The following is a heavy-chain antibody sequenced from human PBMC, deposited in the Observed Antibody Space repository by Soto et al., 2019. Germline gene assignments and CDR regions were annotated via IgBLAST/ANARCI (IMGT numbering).Heavy chain of an antibody. Sequence: DVQLLESGGGLVQPGGSLRLSCVASGFTFSNYAMCWVRQAPGKGLEWVSTISGSGGTTSYADSVKGRVTISRDNSKNALQLQRNSLTTVDTAICYCAKDSIGLGDYVLYSWGQGTVVSVSS. CDR2: ISGSGGTT. CDR3: AKDSIGLGDYVLYS. CDR1: GFTFSNYA. V-gene: IGHV3-23*01. D-gene: IGHD4-17*01. J-gene: IGHJ4*02.